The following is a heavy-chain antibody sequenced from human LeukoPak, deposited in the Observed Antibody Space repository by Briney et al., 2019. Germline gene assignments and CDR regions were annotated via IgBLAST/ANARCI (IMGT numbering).Heavy chain of an antibody. CDR3: ARAGGGSSSWGSGMDV. J-gene: IGHJ6*03. Sequence: EASVKVSCKASGGTFSSYAISWVRQAPGQGLEWMGGIIPIFGTANYAQKFQDRVTMTRDTSVSTAYMELTTLISHDTAVYYCARAGGGSSSWGSGMDVWGIGTTVTVSS. CDR1: GGTFSSYA. D-gene: IGHD2-15*01. CDR2: IIPIFGTA. V-gene: IGHV1-69*05.